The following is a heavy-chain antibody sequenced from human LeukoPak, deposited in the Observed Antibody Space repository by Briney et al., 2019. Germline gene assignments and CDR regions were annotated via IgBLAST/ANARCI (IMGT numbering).Heavy chain of an antibody. CDR1: GFTFNTYS. CDR3: ARDGDTSASFAPYFDL. V-gene: IGHV3-21*01. J-gene: IGHJ4*02. D-gene: IGHD3-22*01. CDR2: FSSGVDYN. Sequence: GGSLRLSCAASGFTFNTYSMNWVRQAPGKGLEWVSSFSSGVDYNHYADSVKGRLTISRDTAKNSLYLQMNNLRAEDTAVYYCARDGDTSASFAPYFDLWGQGTLVTVSS.